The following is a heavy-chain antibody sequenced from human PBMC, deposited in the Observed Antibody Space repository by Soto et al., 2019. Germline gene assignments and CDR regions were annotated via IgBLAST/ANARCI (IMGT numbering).Heavy chain of an antibody. Sequence: PSETLSLTCAVYGGSFSGYYWSWIRQPPGKGLEWIGEINHSGSTNYNPSLKSRVTISVDTSKNQFSLKLSSVTAADTAVYYCARGPYCSSTSCYYNYYYGMDVWGQGTTVTVYS. J-gene: IGHJ6*02. D-gene: IGHD2-2*01. CDR2: INHSGST. CDR1: GGSFSGYY. V-gene: IGHV4-34*01. CDR3: ARGPYCSSTSCYYNYYYGMDV.